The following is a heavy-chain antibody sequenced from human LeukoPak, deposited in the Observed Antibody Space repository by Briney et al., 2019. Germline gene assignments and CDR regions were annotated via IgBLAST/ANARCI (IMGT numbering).Heavy chain of an antibody. J-gene: IGHJ3*02. V-gene: IGHV3-7*03. CDR2: IKQDGSEK. CDR1: GFTFSSYW. D-gene: IGHD2-2*01. CDR3: ARGMHIGYCSSASCSDAFDI. Sequence: GGSLRLSCAASGFTFSSYWMSWVRQAPGKGLEWVANIKQDGSEKYYVDSVKGRFTISRDNAKNSLYLQMNSLRAEDTAVYYCARGMHIGYCSSASCSDAFDIWGQGTMVTVSS.